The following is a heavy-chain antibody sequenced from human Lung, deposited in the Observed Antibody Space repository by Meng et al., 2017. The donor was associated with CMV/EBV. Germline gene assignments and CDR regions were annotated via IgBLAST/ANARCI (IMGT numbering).Heavy chain of an antibody. J-gene: IGHJ6*04. Sequence: GGSXRLXCAASGFSFSSYWMHWVRQAPGRGLVWVAHINNDGSSTTYADSVKGRFTISRDNAKNTVFLQMHSLGVEDTAVYYCARDSIVVPGRIYYYAMDVXGDGTTVTVSS. CDR2: INNDGSST. V-gene: IGHV3-74*01. D-gene: IGHD6-19*01. CDR3: ARDSIVVPGRIYYYAMDV. CDR1: GFSFSSYW.